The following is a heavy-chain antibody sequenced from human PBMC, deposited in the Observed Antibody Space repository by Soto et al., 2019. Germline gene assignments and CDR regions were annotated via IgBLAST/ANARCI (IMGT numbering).Heavy chain of an antibody. J-gene: IGHJ6*02. CDR3: ARAGDYYDSSGYYYGMDV. CDR2: IIPIFGTA. V-gene: IGHV1-69*01. CDR1: GGTFSSYA. Sequence: QVQLVQSGAEVKKPGSSVKVSCKASGGTFSSYAISWVRQAPGQGLEWMGGIIPIFGTANYAQKFQGRVTITADESTSTAYMELSSLRSEDTAVYYCARAGDYYDSSGYYYGMDVWGQGTTVTVSS. D-gene: IGHD3-22*01.